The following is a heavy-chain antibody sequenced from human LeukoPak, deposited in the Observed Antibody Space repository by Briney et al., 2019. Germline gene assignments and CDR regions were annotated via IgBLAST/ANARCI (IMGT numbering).Heavy chain of an antibody. CDR3: ARVQGHPPNGLDI. CDR1: GFTFSSYW. D-gene: IGHD2-8*01. Sequence: PGGSLRPSCAASGFTFSSYWMHWVRQAPGKGLVWVSRINSDGSSTSYADSVKGRFTISRDNAKNTLYLQMNSLRAEDTAVYYCARVQGHPPNGLDIWGQGTMVTVSS. CDR2: INSDGSST. V-gene: IGHV3-74*01. J-gene: IGHJ3*02.